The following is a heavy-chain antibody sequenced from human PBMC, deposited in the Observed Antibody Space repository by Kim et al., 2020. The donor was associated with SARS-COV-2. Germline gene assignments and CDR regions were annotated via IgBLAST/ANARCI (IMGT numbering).Heavy chain of an antibody. CDR3: ARDRGQMYTPDGMDV. J-gene: IGHJ6*02. D-gene: IGHD1-1*01. V-gene: IGHV3-30*07. Sequence: DSVKGRFTISRDNSKNTLYLQMNSLRAEDTAVYYCARDRGQMYTPDGMDVWGQGTTVTVSS.